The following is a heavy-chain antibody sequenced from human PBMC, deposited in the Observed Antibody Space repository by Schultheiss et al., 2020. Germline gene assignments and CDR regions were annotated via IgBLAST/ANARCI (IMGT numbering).Heavy chain of an antibody. CDR1: GDTLTTLG. D-gene: IGHD6-19*01. J-gene: IGHJ4*02. Sequence: ASVKVSCKTSGDTLTTLGVTWVRQAPGQGLEWMGWISGYNGNTKYAQKVQDRVTMTRDTSTSTAYMELRSLRADDTAVYYCARDRSIAVAGTDYWGQGTLVTGSS. V-gene: IGHV1-18*01. CDR2: ISGYNGNT. CDR3: ARDRSIAVAGTDY.